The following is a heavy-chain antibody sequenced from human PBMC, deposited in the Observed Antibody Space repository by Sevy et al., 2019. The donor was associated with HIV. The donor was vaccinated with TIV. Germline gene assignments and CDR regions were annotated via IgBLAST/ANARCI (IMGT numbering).Heavy chain of an antibody. CDR3: AKDWALDIVIVPSAMPAN. Sequence: GGSLRLSCVGSGFRFGSQAMSWVRQAPGKGLEWVSGMSGRGDSRGYAHSVKGRFTISRDNSKNTVYLQMNSLRAEDTAVYYCAKDWALDIVIVPSAMPANWGQGTLVTVSS. V-gene: IGHV3-23*01. J-gene: IGHJ4*02. D-gene: IGHD2-2*01. CDR2: MSGRGDSR. CDR1: GFRFGSQA.